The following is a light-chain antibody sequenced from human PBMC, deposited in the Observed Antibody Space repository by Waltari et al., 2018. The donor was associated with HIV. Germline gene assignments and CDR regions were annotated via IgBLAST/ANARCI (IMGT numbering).Light chain of an antibody. CDR1: QSVSRN. J-gene: IGKJ4*01. Sequence: EIALTQSPATLSVSPGERAVLSCRAIQSVSRNLAWYQQKSGQGPRLLIYETSTRAAGTPGRFNGSGSGTDFVLTITEVEPGDVAVYYCQRRGTWPLVTFGGGTKVE. V-gene: IGKV3-11*01. CDR2: ETS. CDR3: QRRGTWPLVT.